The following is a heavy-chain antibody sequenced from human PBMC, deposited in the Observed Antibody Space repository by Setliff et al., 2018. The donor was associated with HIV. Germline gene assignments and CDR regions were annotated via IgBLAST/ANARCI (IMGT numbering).Heavy chain of an antibody. D-gene: IGHD1-26*01. V-gene: IGHV4-61*09. J-gene: IGHJ3*02. CDR2: IYTSGST. CDR1: GGSINSGSYY. CDR3: VRASVGATGLYAFDI. Sequence: SETLSLTCTVSGGSINSGSYYWSWIRQPAGKGLEWIGHIYTSGSTNYNPSLKSRVTISVDTSKTQFSLRLNSLTATDTALYYCVRASVGATGLYAFDIWGQGTVVTVSS.